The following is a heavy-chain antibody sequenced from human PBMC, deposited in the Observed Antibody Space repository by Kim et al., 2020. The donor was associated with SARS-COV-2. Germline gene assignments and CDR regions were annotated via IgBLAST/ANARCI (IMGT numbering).Heavy chain of an antibody. D-gene: IGHD3-9*01. CDR3: ARAYFDWLSPIDY. V-gene: IGHV1-18*01. J-gene: IGHJ4*02. Sequence: AQNLQGRVTMTTDTSTSTAYMELRSLRSDDTAVYYCARAYFDWLSPIDYWGQGTLVTVSS.